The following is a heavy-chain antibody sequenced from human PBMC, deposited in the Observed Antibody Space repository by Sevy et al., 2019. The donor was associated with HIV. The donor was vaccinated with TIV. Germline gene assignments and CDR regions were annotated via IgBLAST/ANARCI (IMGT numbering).Heavy chain of an antibody. CDR2: ISGSGGST. Sequence: GGSLRLSCATSGLTFSTHAMHWVRQAPGKGLEWVSAISGSGGSTYYADSVKGRFTISRDNSKNTLYLQMNSLRAEDTAVYYCARPLPMIVAVSSAFDIWGQGTMVTVSS. CDR3: ARPLPMIVAVSSAFDI. CDR1: GLTFSTHA. D-gene: IGHD3-22*01. V-gene: IGHV3-23*01. J-gene: IGHJ3*02.